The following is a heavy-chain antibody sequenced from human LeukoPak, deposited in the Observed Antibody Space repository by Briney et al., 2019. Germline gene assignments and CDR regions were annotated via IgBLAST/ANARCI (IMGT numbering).Heavy chain of an antibody. V-gene: IGHV1-69*06. Sequence: AAVTVSCMPSGGTFSIYAICWVGQAPGQGREGMGVVFPIFVTANYAQKFQGRVTITADKSTSTAYMELSSLRSEDTAVYYCATLCCASYYMAVWGNGTPVTVSS. CDR2: VFPIFVTA. J-gene: IGHJ6*03. CDR1: GGTFSIYA. CDR3: ATLCCASYYMAV. D-gene: IGHD2-15*01.